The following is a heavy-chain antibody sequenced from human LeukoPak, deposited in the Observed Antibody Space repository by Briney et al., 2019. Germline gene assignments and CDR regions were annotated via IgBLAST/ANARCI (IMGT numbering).Heavy chain of an antibody. V-gene: IGHV4-31*03. J-gene: IGHJ5*02. CDR2: IYYSGST. CDR1: GGSISSGGYY. CDR3: ARESAMVILWGFDP. Sequence: PSETLSLTCTVSGGSISSGGYYWSWIRQHPGKGLEWIGYIYYSGSTYYNPSLKSRVTISVDTSKNQFSLKLSSVTAADTAVYYCARESAMVILWGFDPWGQGTLATVSS. D-gene: IGHD5-18*01.